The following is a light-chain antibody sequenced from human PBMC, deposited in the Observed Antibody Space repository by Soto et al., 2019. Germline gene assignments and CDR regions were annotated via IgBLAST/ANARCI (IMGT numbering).Light chain of an antibody. CDR3: QVWDSSSDHYV. Sequence: SYELTQPPSVSVAPGKTARITCGGNNIGSKSVHWYQQKPGQAPVLVIYYDRDRPSGIPERFSGSNSGNTATLTISRVEAWYEADYYCQVWDSSSDHYVFGTGTKLTVL. CDR2: YDR. J-gene: IGLJ1*01. V-gene: IGLV3-21*04. CDR1: NIGSKS.